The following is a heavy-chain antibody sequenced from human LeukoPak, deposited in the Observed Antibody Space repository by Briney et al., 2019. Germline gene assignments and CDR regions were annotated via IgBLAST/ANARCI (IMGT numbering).Heavy chain of an antibody. D-gene: IGHD3-10*01. Sequence: GGSLRLSCAASGFTFSNYAMSWVRQAPGKGLEWISEISGSGGNTYYADSVKGRFTVSRDNSKNTLYLQMDSLRAEDTAIYYCAKDGRFGDLFAFDIWGQGTMVTVSS. V-gene: IGHV3-23*01. CDR3: AKDGRFGDLFAFDI. CDR2: ISGSGGNT. CDR1: GFTFSNYA. J-gene: IGHJ3*02.